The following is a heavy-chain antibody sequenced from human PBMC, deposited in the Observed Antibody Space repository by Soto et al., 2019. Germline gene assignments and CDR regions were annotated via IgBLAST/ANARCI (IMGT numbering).Heavy chain of an antibody. CDR3: ARHELGAREYYFDY. CDR2: LNYSGAT. V-gene: IGHV4-39*01. CDR1: GDSFTSSSYS. D-gene: IGHD3-16*01. Sequence: PSETLSLTCTVSGDSFTSSSYSWGWIRQPPGKGLEWIGSLNYSGATYYNSSLKSRLTISVDTSKNHFSLNVSSVTAADTAVYYCARHELGAREYYFDYWGPGVPVTVSS. J-gene: IGHJ4*01.